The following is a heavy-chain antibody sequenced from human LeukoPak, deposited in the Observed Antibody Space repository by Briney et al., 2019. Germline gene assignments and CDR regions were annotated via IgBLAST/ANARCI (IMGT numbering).Heavy chain of an antibody. CDR2: IYYSGST. D-gene: IGHD3-16*02. Sequence: SETLSLTCTVSGGSISSSSYYWGWIRQPPGKGLEWIGSIYYSGSTYYNPSLKSRVTISVDTSKNQFSLKLSSVTAADTAVYYCARQRIMITFGGVIGRKNDAFDIWGQGTMVTVSS. V-gene: IGHV4-39*01. CDR1: GGSISSSSYY. J-gene: IGHJ3*02. CDR3: ARQRIMITFGGVIGRKNDAFDI.